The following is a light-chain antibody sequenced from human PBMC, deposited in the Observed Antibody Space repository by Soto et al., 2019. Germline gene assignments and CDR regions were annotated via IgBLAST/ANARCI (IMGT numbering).Light chain of an antibody. Sequence: QSALTQPASVSGSPGQSITISCTGTNSDVGNYNLVSWYQQHPGKAPKLIIYEVNKRPSGVSNRFSGSKSGTTASLTLSGLQADDEADYYCCSFAGTSTYWVFVGGTKLTVL. CDR2: EVN. V-gene: IGLV2-23*02. CDR1: NSDVGNYNL. CDR3: CSFAGTSTYWV. J-gene: IGLJ3*02.